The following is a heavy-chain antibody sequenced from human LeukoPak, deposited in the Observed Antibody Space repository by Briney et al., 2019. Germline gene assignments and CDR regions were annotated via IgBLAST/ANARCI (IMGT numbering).Heavy chain of an antibody. V-gene: IGHV3-21*01. D-gene: IGHD4-17*01. CDR3: ARDPGYGDFSGGGGS. CDR1: GFTFSSYF. Sequence: GGSLRLSCAASGFTFSSYFMNWVRQAPGKGLEWVSSISSSSTYMYYADSVRGRFTISRDNAKNSLYLQMNSLTAEDTAVYYCARDPGYGDFSGGGGSWGQGTLVTVSS. J-gene: IGHJ5*02. CDR2: ISSSSTYM.